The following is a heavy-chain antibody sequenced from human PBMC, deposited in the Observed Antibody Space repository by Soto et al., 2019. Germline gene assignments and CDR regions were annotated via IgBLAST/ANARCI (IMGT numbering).Heavy chain of an antibody. J-gene: IGHJ5*02. CDR1: GYIFTNYW. CDR3: ARHGSIGARQNWFDP. Sequence: GESLKISCRGSGYIFTNYWIGWVRQMPGKGLEWMGIIYYGDSDTRYSPSFQGQITISVDKSINTAYLQWSSLKASDTATYYCARHGSIGARQNWFDPWGQGTLVTVSS. D-gene: IGHD6-6*01. CDR2: IYYGDSDT. V-gene: IGHV5-51*01.